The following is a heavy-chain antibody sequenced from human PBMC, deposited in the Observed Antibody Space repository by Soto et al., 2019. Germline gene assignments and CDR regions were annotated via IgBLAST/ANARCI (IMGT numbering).Heavy chain of an antibody. CDR3: ARDDGGSPLFDP. V-gene: IGHV4-31*03. Sequence: SETLSLTCTVSGGSISSGGYYWSWIRQHPGKGLEWIGYIYYSGSTYYNPSLKSRVTISVDTSKNQFSLKLSSVTAADTAVYYCARDDGGSPLFDPWGQGTLVTVSS. D-gene: IGHD1-26*01. CDR1: GGSISSGGYY. J-gene: IGHJ5*02. CDR2: IYYSGST.